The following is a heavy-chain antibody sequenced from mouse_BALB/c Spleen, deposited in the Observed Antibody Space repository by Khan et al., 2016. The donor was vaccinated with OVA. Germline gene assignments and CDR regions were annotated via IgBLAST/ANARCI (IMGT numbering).Heavy chain of an antibody. V-gene: IGHV2-6*02. Sequence: QVQLKESGPGLVAPSQSLSITCTVSGFSLTSYGVHWVRQPPGKGLEWLVVLWSDGYTTYTSALKSILSINKDNSKSQVFLKINSLQTDDTAMYYCARNTFYYTMDYWGQGTSVTVSS. CDR3: ARNTFYYTMDY. J-gene: IGHJ4*01. CDR1: GFSLTSYG. CDR2: LWSDGYT.